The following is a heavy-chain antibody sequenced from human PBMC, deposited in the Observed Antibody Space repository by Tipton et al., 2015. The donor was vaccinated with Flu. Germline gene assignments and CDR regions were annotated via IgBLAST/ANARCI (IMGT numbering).Heavy chain of an antibody. V-gene: IGHV3-15*01. CDR1: GFTFSGNY. J-gene: IGHJ4*02. CDR3: TAGVGATDHDY. CDR2: IKSKTDGGTR. Sequence: SLRLSCAASGFTFSGNYMGWVRQAPGKGLEWVGRIKSKTDGGTRDFPAPVKGRFAISRDDSKNTLYLQMDSLKTEDTAVYYCTAGVGATDHDYWGQGTLVTVSS. D-gene: IGHD1-26*01.